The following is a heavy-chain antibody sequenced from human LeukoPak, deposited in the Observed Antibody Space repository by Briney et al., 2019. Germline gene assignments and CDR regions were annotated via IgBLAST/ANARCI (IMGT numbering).Heavy chain of an antibody. CDR2: IWYDGSNS. J-gene: IGHJ4*02. D-gene: IGHD1-26*01. Sequence: GGSLRLSCAASGFAFSSYAMHWVRQAPGQGLEWVAIIWYDGSNSYYADSVKGRFTISRDNSKNTLSLQMNSLRAEDTAIYYCAKDQRGSYYYYFDYWGQGSLVTVSS. V-gene: IGHV3-30*02. CDR3: AKDQRGSYYYYFDY. CDR1: GFAFSSYA.